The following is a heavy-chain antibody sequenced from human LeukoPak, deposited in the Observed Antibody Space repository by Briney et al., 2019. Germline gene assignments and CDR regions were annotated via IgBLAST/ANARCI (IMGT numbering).Heavy chain of an antibody. CDR3: ATAPASVDSS. CDR2: INPDGTKT. J-gene: IGHJ5*02. Sequence: GGSLRLSCAASGFSVSAYWMSWVRQAPGKGLEWVANINPDGTKTTYVDSVKGRFTISRDNAKNSLFLHMSSLRAEDTAVYYCATAPASVDSSWGQGTLVAVSS. D-gene: IGHD3-3*01. V-gene: IGHV3-7*01. CDR1: GFSVSAYW.